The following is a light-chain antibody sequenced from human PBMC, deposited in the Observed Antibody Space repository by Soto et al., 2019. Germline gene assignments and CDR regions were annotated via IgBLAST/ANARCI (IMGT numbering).Light chain of an antibody. V-gene: IGKV1-39*01. CDR3: QQSYSTPLT. CDR1: QTSSTF. Sequence: DIQMTQSPSSLSASVGDRVTITCRASQTSSTFLNWYQQKPGEAPKLLIYTTSSLQSGVPSRFSGSGSGTEFTLIISSLQPEDFATFYCQQSYSTPLTFGGGTKVEIK. J-gene: IGKJ4*01. CDR2: TTS.